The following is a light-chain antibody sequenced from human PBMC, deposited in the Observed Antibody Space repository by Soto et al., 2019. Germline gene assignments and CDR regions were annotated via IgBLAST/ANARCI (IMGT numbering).Light chain of an antibody. CDR3: QHYNNFMWT. J-gene: IGKJ1*01. CDR1: QSIGTW. CDR2: MAS. V-gene: IGKV1-5*03. Sequence: DIQMTQSPSTLSASVGDRVTITCRASQSIGTWLAWYQQKPGKAPNLMIYMASTLESGVPPRFSGSGSGTEFTLTISSLQSEDFATYYCQHYNNFMWTFGPGTKVDIK.